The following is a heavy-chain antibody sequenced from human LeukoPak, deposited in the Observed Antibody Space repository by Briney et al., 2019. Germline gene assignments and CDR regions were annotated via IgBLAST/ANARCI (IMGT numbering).Heavy chain of an antibody. D-gene: IGHD6-13*01. V-gene: IGHV3-9*01. CDR3: TGVIAAAPS. J-gene: IGHJ4*02. CDR2: ISWNSGRI. Sequence: RPGGSLRLSCAASGFTFDDYAMHWVRQAPGKGLEWVSGISWNSGRIGYADSVKGRFTISRDNAKNSLYLQMNSLRAEDTALYYCTGVIAAAPSWGQGTLVTVSS. CDR1: GFTFDDYA.